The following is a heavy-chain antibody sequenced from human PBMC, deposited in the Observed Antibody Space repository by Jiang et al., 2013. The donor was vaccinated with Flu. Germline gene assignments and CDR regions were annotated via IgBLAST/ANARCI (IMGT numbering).Heavy chain of an antibody. CDR1: GFTFNRYA. J-gene: IGHJ4*02. D-gene: IGHD3-10*01. V-gene: IGHV3-30*04. Sequence: VQLVESGGGVVQPGRSLRLSCAASGFTFNRYAMHWVRQAPAKGLEWVAVITNDGNYNILAESVKGRFTISRDNPKNTLYLQINSLGIDDTAVYYCARDSGTDPIHSLHYWGQGTLVTVSS. CDR3: ARDSGTDPIHSLHY. CDR2: ITNDGNYN.